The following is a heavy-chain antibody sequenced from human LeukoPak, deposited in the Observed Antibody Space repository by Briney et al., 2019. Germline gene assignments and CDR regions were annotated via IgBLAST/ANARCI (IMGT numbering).Heavy chain of an antibody. CDR3: AKDHGTGDIVVVPAAR. CDR2: ISGSGGST. CDR1: GFTFSSYA. V-gene: IGHV3-23*01. Sequence: GGSLRLSCAASGFTFSSYAMSWVRQAPGKGLDWVSAISGSGGSTYYADSVKGRFTISRDNSKNTLYLQMNSLRAEDTAVYYCAKDHGTGDIVVVPAARWGQGTLVTVSS. J-gene: IGHJ4*02. D-gene: IGHD2-2*01.